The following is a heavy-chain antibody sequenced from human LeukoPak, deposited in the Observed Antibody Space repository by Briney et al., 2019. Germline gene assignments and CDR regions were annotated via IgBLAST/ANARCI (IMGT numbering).Heavy chain of an antibody. CDR3: AKDPDLPTVAGVDN. D-gene: IGHD6-19*01. Sequence: GGSLRLSCAASGFTFSSYGMHWVRQAPGKGLEWVSFIRYDGSNKYYADSVKGRFTISRDNSKNTLYLQMNSLRAEDTAVYYCAKDPDLPTVAGVDNWGQGTLVTASS. V-gene: IGHV3-30*02. J-gene: IGHJ4*02. CDR2: IRYDGSNK. CDR1: GFTFSSYG.